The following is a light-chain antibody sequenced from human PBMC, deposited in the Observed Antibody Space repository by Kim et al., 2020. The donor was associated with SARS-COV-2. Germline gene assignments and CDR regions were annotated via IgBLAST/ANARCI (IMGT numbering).Light chain of an antibody. Sequence: SYELTQPVSVSVALGQTARITCGGNNIENKNVQLYQQKPGQAPVLLIYKDNNRPSGILERFSGSNSGNTATLTISRAQAGDEADYYCQVWDSSNGVFGGGTKLTVL. CDR1: NIENKN. CDR2: KDN. CDR3: QVWDSSNGV. V-gene: IGLV3-9*01. J-gene: IGLJ3*02.